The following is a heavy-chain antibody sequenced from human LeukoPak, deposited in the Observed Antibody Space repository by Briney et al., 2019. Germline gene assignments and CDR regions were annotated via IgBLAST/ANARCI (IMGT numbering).Heavy chain of an antibody. CDR3: ERGASYYYYYGMDV. CDR2: ISSSGSTI. V-gene: IGHV3-48*03. J-gene: IGHJ6*02. D-gene: IGHD2-21*01. Sequence: GGSLRLSCAASGFTFSSYEMNWVRQAPGKGLEWVSYISSSGSTIYYADSVKGRFTISRDNAKNSLYLQMNSLRAEDTAVYYCERGASYYYYYGMDVWGQGTTVTVSS. CDR1: GFTFSSYE.